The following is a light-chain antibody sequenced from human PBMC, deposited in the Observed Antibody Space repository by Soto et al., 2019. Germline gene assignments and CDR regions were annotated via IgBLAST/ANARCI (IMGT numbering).Light chain of an antibody. CDR1: QSISSW. V-gene: IGKV1-5*01. CDR3: QQYNSYWK. J-gene: IGKJ1*01. CDR2: DAS. Sequence: DIQMTPSPSTLSASVGDRVTITGRASQSISSWLAWYQQKPGKAPKLLIYDASSLESGVPSRFSGSGSGTEFTLTISSPQPDDFATYYCQQYNSYWKFGQGTKVDIK.